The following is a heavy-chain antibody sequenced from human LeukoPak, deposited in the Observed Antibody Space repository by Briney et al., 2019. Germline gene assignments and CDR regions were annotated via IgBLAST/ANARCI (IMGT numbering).Heavy chain of an antibody. V-gene: IGHV4-34*01. J-gene: IGHJ4*02. CDR2: INHSGST. Sequence: SETLSLTCAVYGGSFSGYYWSWIRQPPGKGLEWIGEINHSGSTNYNPSLKSRVTISVDTSKNQFSLKLSSVIAADTAVYYCARGAVYYDSSGYSLYYFDYWGQGTLVTVSS. CDR1: GGSFSGYY. CDR3: ARGAVYYDSSGYSLYYFDY. D-gene: IGHD3-22*01.